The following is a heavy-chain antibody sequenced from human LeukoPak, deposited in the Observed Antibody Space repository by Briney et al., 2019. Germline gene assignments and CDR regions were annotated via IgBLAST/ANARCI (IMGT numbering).Heavy chain of an antibody. D-gene: IGHD6-13*01. J-gene: IGHJ4*02. CDR1: GGSISSSNW. Sequence: SETLSLTCAVSGGSISSSNWWSWVRQPPGKGLEWIGEIYHSGSTNYNPSLKSRVTISVDKSKNQFSLKLSSVTAADTAVYYCARGLSWISSWYWAYFDYWGQGTLVTVSS. V-gene: IGHV4-4*02. CDR3: ARGLSWISSWYWAYFDY. CDR2: IYHSGST.